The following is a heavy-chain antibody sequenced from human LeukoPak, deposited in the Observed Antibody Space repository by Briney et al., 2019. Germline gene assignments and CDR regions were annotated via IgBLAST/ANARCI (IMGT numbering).Heavy chain of an antibody. D-gene: IGHD3-22*01. J-gene: IGHJ4*02. CDR2: IWYDGSNK. Sequence: GGSLRLSCAASGFTFSSYGMHWGRQAPGKGLEWVAVIWYDGSNKYYADSVKGLFTISRDNSKNTLYLQMNSLRAEDTAVYYCAKEAYNYYDSSGYLFGYWGQGTLVTVSS. CDR1: GFTFSSYG. V-gene: IGHV3-33*06. CDR3: AKEAYNYYDSSGYLFGY.